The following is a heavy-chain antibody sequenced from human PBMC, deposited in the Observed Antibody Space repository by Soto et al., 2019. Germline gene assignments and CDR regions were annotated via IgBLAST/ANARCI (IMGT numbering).Heavy chain of an antibody. CDR1: GYSFTNYW. D-gene: IGHD3-3*01. CDR2: IYPGDSDT. CDR3: ARRQGVRFFTYYNVMAF. J-gene: IGHJ6*02. V-gene: IGHV5-51*01. Sequence: PGESLKISCKASGYSFTNYWIGWVRQMPGKGLEWMGIIYPGDSDTRYSPSFQGQVTISADKSISTAYLQWSSLKASDTAMYYCARRQGVRFFTYYNVMAFWAQGTTVTGS.